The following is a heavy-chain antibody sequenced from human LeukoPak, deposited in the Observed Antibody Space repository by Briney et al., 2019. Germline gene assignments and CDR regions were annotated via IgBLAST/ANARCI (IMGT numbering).Heavy chain of an antibody. Sequence: GGSLRLSCAASGFTFSSYAMHWVRQAPGKGLEWVSYISSSSSTMYYPDSVRGRFAISRDNAKNSPYLQMNSLRAEDTAVYYCARAGSHRNSGYDYWGQGTLVTVSS. CDR2: ISSSSSTM. J-gene: IGHJ4*02. CDR1: GFTFSSYA. V-gene: IGHV3-48*04. CDR3: ARAGSHRNSGYDY. D-gene: IGHD5-12*01.